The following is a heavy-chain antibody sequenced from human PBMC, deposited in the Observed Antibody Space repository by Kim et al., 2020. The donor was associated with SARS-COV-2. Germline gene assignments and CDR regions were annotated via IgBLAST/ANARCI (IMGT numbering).Heavy chain of an antibody. V-gene: IGHV4-61*01. CDR1: GGSVSSGSYY. CDR2: IYYSGST. CDR3: ATWFGELSYYYYGMDV. Sequence: SETLSLTCTVSGGSVSSGSYYWSWIRQPPGKGLEWIGYIYYSGSTNYNPSLKSRVTISVDTSKNQFSLKLSSVTAADTAVYYCATWFGELSYYYYGMDVWGQGTTVTVSS. J-gene: IGHJ6*02. D-gene: IGHD3-10*01.